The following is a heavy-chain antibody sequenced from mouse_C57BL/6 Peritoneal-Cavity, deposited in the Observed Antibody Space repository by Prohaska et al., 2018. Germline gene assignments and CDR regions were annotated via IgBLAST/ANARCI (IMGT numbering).Heavy chain of an antibody. CDR1: GIDFSRYW. Sequence: EVKLLQSGGGLVQHGGSLKLSCAASGIDFSRYWMSWVRRAPGKGLEWIGEKRKEXXKXKDEXXIKNKXXICRDKXKNKKNKKMSKVRSEDKALYYCARQLGEDGMAYWGQGTSVTVSS. CDR2: KRKEXXKX. CDR3: ARQLGEDGMAY. V-gene: IGHV4-1*01. D-gene: IGHD4-1*01. J-gene: IGHJ4*01.